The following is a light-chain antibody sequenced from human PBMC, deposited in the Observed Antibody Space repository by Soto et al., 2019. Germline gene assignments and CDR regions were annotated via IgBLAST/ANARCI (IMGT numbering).Light chain of an antibody. J-gene: IGKJ2*01. V-gene: IGKV3-15*01. CDR1: QSVTSK. CDR2: ATS. CDR3: QQYNKWPHT. Sequence: EIVMTQSPVTLSLSPGERATLSCRASQSVTSKLAWFQQKPGQAPRLLIYATSTRATGVPARFSGSGSGTEFTLTISSLQSEDFAVYSCQQYNKWPHTFGQGTQLEIK.